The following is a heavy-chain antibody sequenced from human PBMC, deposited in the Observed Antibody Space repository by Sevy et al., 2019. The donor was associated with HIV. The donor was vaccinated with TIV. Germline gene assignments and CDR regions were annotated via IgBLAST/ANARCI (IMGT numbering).Heavy chain of an antibody. Sequence: GGSLRLSCAASGFSFSNYAMSWVRQAPGKGLEWVSTLIGGGSRTYYADSVTGRFTISRDNSRNTLYLQMNSLRAEDTAVYYCAKLRVQSGLSGGCANYGWDVCGQGTTVTVSS. CDR3: AKLRVQSGLSGGCANYGWDV. CDR2: LIGGGSRT. D-gene: IGHD2-8*02. CDR1: GFSFSNYA. J-gene: IGHJ6*02. V-gene: IGHV3-23*01.